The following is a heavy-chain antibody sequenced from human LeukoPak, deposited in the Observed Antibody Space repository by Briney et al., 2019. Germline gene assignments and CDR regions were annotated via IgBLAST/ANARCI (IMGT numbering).Heavy chain of an antibody. J-gene: IGHJ4*02. CDR1: GGSISSYY. V-gene: IGHV4-59*01. D-gene: IGHD6-13*01. CDR2: IYYSGST. CDR3: ARAPEAAVTYDY. Sequence: SETLSLTCTVSGGSISSYYWSWIRQPPGKGLEWIGYIYYSGSTNYNPSLKSRVTISVDTSKNQFSLKLSFVTAADTAVYYCARAPEAAVTYDYWGQGTLVTVSS.